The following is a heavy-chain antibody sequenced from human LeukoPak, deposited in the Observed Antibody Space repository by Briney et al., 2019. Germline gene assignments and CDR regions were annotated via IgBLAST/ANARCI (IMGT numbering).Heavy chain of an antibody. J-gene: IGHJ4*02. CDR3: ARKSDFDY. CDR2: ISSSGSTI. V-gene: IGHV3-48*03. Sequence: PGGSLRLSCAASEFTFRNYAIHWVRQAPGKGLEWVSYISSSGSTIYYADSVKGRFTISRDNAKNSLYLQMNSLRAEDTAVYYCARKSDFDYWGQGTLVTVSS. CDR1: EFTFRNYA.